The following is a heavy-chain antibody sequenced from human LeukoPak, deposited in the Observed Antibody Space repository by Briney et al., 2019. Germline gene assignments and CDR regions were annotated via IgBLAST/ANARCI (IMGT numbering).Heavy chain of an antibody. CDR3: ARGIAVAVRFDY. J-gene: IGHJ4*02. CDR1: GYTFTSYG. D-gene: IGHD6-19*01. Sequence: ASVKVSCKASGYTFTSYGISWVGQAPGQGLEWMGWISPYNGNTNYAQKLQGRVTMTTDTSTSTAYMDLRSLRSDDTAVYYCARGIAVAVRFDYWGQGTLVTVSS. CDR2: ISPYNGNT. V-gene: IGHV1-18*01.